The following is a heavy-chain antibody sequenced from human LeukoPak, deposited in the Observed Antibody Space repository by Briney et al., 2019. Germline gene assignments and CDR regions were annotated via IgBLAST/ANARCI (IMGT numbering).Heavy chain of an antibody. CDR2: IYYSGST. CDR3: ARLAVAAPGAFDI. Sequence: PSETLSLTCTVSGGSISSGDYYWSWIRQPPGKGLEWIGYIYYSGSTNYNPPLKSRVTISVDTSKNQFSLKLSSVTAADTAVYYCARLAVAAPGAFDIWGQGTMVTVSS. V-gene: IGHV4-61*08. J-gene: IGHJ3*02. D-gene: IGHD6-19*01. CDR1: GGSISSGDYY.